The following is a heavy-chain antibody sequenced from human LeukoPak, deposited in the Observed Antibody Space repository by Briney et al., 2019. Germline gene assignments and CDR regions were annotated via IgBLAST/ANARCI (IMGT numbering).Heavy chain of an antibody. CDR3: ARAAPGATVTTLYYYYYGMDV. D-gene: IGHD4-11*01. V-gene: IGHV3-7*01. Sequence: GGSLRLSCAASGFTFSSYWMSWVRQAPGEGLEWVANIKQDGSEKYYVDSVKGRFTISRDNAKNSLYLQMNSLRAEDTAVYYCARAAPGATVTTLYYYYYGMDVWGQGTTVTVSS. CDR1: GFTFSSYW. J-gene: IGHJ6*02. CDR2: IKQDGSEK.